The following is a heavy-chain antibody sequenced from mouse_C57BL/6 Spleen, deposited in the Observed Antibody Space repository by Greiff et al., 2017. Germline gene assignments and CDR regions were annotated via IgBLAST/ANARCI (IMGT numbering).Heavy chain of an antibody. Sequence: EVKVVESGGGLVQPGGSLSLSCAASGFTFTDYYMSWVRQPPGKALEWLGFIRNKANGYTTEYSASVKGRFTISRDNSQSILYLQMKALRAEDSATYYCASNWDLYYAMDYWGQGTSVTVSS. D-gene: IGHD4-1*02. J-gene: IGHJ4*01. V-gene: IGHV7-3*01. CDR2: IRNKANGYTT. CDR1: GFTFTDYY. CDR3: ASNWDLYYAMDY.